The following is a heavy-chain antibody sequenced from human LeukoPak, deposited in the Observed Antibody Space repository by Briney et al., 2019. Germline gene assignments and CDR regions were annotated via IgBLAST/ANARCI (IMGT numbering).Heavy chain of an antibody. Sequence: GGSLRLSCAASGFTFSSYEMNWVRQAPGKGLEWVSYISSSGSTIYYADSVKGRFTISRDNAKNSLYLQMNSLRAEDTAVYYCARDYYYYDSNGWGQGTLVTVSS. CDR2: ISSSGSTI. D-gene: IGHD3-22*01. V-gene: IGHV3-48*03. CDR3: ARDYYYYDSNG. CDR1: GFTFSSYE. J-gene: IGHJ4*02.